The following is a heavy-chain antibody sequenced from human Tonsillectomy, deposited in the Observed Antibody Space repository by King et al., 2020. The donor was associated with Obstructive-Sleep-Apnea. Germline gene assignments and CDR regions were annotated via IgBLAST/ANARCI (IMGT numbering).Heavy chain of an antibody. J-gene: IGHJ6*02. V-gene: IGHV4-39*07. D-gene: IGHD6-6*01. Sequence: LQLQESGPGLVKPSETLSLTCTVSGGSISSSRYYWGWIRQPPGKGLEWIWGIYYSGSTYYNPSLKSRVTISVDTSKNQFSLRLSSVTAADTAVYYCATIAARPYGLDVWGQGTTVTVSS. CDR3: ATIAARPYGLDV. CDR2: IYYSGST. CDR1: GGSISSSRYY.